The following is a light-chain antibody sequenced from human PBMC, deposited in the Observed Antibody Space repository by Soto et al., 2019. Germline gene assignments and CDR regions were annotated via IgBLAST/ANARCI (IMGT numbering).Light chain of an antibody. CDR2: AAS. V-gene: IGKV1-27*01. CDR3: QKYNRAPPM. Sequence: MTQSPATLSVSPGDKVSLSCRANQTISSYLAWYRQKPGKVPELLIYAASTLQSGVPSRFSGSGSGTDFTLTISSLQPEDVATYYCQKYNRAPPMFGQGTKVDI. J-gene: IGKJ1*01. CDR1: QTISSY.